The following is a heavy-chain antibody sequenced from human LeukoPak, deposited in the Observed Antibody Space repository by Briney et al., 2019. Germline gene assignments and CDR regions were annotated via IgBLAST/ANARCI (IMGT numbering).Heavy chain of an antibody. V-gene: IGHV6-1*01. Sequence: SQTLSLTCAISGDSVSSNSAAWTWIRQSPSRGLEWLGRTYYRSKWYNDYTVSVQSRIIINPDTSKNQFSLQLNSVTPADTGVYYCARGRVTIMANSYYYFIDVWGKGTTVTVSS. CDR1: GDSVSSNSAA. CDR2: TYYRSKWYN. CDR3: ARGRVTIMANSYYYFIDV. D-gene: IGHD4-17*01. J-gene: IGHJ6*03.